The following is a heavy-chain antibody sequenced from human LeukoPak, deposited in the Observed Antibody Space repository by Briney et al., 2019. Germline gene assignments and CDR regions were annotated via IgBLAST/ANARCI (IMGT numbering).Heavy chain of an antibody. J-gene: IGHJ4*02. CDR2: IYTRGST. CDR1: GGSISSGSYD. Sequence: NPSQTLSLTCTVSGGSISSGSYDWSWIRQPAGKGLEWIGRIYTRGSTNYNPSLKSRVTISVATSKNQFSLKLSSVTAAETAVYCCARDDVSGGSGRPRHGDWGQGTPVTVSS. V-gene: IGHV4-61*02. CDR3: ARDDVSGGSGRPRHGD. D-gene: IGHD3-10*01.